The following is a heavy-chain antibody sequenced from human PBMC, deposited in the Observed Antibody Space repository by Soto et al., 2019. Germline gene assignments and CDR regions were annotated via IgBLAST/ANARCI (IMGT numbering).Heavy chain of an antibody. D-gene: IGHD3-22*01. CDR1: GGSIGSGDYY. J-gene: IGHJ4*02. Sequence: QVQLQESGPGLVKPSQTLSLTCTVSGGSIGSGDYYWSWIRQPPGKGLEGIGYIYYTGSTYYNPSLKSRLTMSVDTSKNQLSLKLTSVTAADTAVYYCARAFDDSSGYYGGLGYWGQGTLVTVSS. CDR3: ARAFDDSSGYYGGLGY. V-gene: IGHV4-30-4*01. CDR2: IYYTGST.